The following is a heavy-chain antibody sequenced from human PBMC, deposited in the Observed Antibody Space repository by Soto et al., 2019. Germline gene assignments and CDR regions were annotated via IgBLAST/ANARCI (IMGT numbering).Heavy chain of an antibody. CDR1: GGSISSGDYY. J-gene: IGHJ4*02. CDR2: IYYSGST. V-gene: IGHV4-30-4*01. D-gene: IGHD3-10*01. CDR3: ARGIYYYGSGSYYISYFDY. Sequence: SETLSLTCTVSGGSISSGDYYWSWIRQPPGKGLEWIGYIYYSGSTYYNPSLKSRVTISVDTSKNQFSLKLSSVTAADTAVYYCARGIYYYGSGSYYISYFDYWGQGTLVTVSS.